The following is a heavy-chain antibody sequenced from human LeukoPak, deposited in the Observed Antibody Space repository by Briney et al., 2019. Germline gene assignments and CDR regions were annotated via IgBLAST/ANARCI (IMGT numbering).Heavy chain of an antibody. Sequence: GGSLRLSCAASGFTVNTKYMSWVRQAPGKGLEWVSVFHTGGMTYYADSVKGRFTISRDNSKNTLHLQMNSLRAEDTAVYYCAREKGESAENYFDYWGQGTMVTVSS. CDR1: GFTVNTKY. J-gene: IGHJ4*02. CDR3: AREKGESAENYFDY. D-gene: IGHD3-16*01. V-gene: IGHV3-53*01. CDR2: FHTGGMT.